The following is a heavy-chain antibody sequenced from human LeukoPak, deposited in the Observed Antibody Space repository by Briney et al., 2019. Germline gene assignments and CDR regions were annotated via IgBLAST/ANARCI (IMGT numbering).Heavy chain of an antibody. Sequence: KSSETLSLTCTVSGGSINSYYWSWIRQPPGKGLQWIGYIYFSGSTNYNPSLKSRVTISVDTSKNQFSLKLSSVTAADTAVYYCARWLGIYYGMDVWGQGTTVTVSS. D-gene: IGHD1-1*01. CDR3: ARWLGIYYGMDV. CDR2: IYFSGST. V-gene: IGHV4-59*08. CDR1: GGSINSYY. J-gene: IGHJ6*02.